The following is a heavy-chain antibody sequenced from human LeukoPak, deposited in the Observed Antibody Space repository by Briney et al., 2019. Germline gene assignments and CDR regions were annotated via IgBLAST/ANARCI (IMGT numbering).Heavy chain of an antibody. D-gene: IGHD3-9*01. Sequence: PGGSLRLSCAASGFTFSSYGMHWVRQAPGKGLEWVAVISYDGSNKYYADSVKGRFTIYRDNSKNTLYLQMNSLRAEDTAVYYCAKDFYDILTGSFDYWGQGTLVTVSS. CDR2: ISYDGSNK. CDR1: GFTFSSYG. J-gene: IGHJ4*02. CDR3: AKDFYDILTGSFDY. V-gene: IGHV3-30*18.